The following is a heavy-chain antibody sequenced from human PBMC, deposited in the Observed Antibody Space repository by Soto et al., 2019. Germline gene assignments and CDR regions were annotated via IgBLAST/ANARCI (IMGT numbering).Heavy chain of an antibody. Sequence: SVKVSCKASGGTFSSYAISWVRQAPGQGLEWMGGIIPIFGTANYAQKSQGRVTITADESTSTAYMELSSLRSEDTAVYYCARDLMDIVVVPAARRAYYYYGMDVWGQGTTVTVSS. J-gene: IGHJ6*02. CDR2: IIPIFGTA. CDR3: ARDLMDIVVVPAARRAYYYYGMDV. CDR1: GGTFSSYA. V-gene: IGHV1-69*13. D-gene: IGHD2-2*03.